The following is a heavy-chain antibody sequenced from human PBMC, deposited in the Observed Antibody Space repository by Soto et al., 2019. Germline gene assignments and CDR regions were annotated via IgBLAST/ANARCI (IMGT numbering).Heavy chain of an antibody. J-gene: IGHJ5*02. CDR1: GFTFSSYA. CDR2: ISGSGGST. D-gene: IGHD3-3*01. Sequence: GGSLRLSCAASGFTFSSYAMSWVRQAPGKGLEWVSAISGSGGSTYYADSVKGRFTISRDNSKNTLYLQMNSLRAEDTAVYYCAKDPRITIFGVPRNWFDPWGQGTLVTVSS. CDR3: AKDPRITIFGVPRNWFDP. V-gene: IGHV3-23*01.